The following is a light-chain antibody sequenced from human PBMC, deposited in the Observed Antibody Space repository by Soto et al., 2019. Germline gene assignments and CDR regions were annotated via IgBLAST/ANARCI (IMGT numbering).Light chain of an antibody. CDR3: QQYYSYPS. Sequence: DIHMTQSPSTLSASVGYRFTITCRASQSISSWLAWYQQKPGKAPELLIYHASTLESGVPSRLSGSGSGTDFTLTISCLQSEDFATYYCQQYYSYPSFGPGTKVDIK. CDR2: HAS. J-gene: IGKJ3*01. V-gene: IGKV1-5*01. CDR1: QSISSW.